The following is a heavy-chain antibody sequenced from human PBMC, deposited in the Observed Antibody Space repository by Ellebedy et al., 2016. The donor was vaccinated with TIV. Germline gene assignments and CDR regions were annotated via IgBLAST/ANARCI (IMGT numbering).Heavy chain of an antibody. V-gene: IGHV3-74*01. D-gene: IGHD3-22*01. Sequence: GGSLRLSXEASGFIFSDYYVHWVRQAPGKGPVWVSRINSDGSDTVYADIVKGRFTISRDNVKGTLYLQMNGLSVDDTAVYYCARNPDYDSSGYLDYWGQGTQVIVSS. CDR1: GFIFSDYY. CDR2: INSDGSDT. CDR3: ARNPDYDSSGYLDY. J-gene: IGHJ4*02.